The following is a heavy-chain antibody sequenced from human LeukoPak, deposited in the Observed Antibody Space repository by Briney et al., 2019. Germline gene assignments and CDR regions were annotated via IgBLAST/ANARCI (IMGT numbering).Heavy chain of an antibody. CDR3: AREEYSGTGPFDY. D-gene: IGHD5-12*01. J-gene: IGHJ4*02. CDR2: IYHSGST. V-gene: IGHV4-4*02. Sequence: GSLRLSCAASGFTFSAYEMNWVRQAPGKGLEWIGEIYHSGSTNYNPSLKSRVTISVDKSKNQFSLKLSSVTAADTAVYYCAREEYSGTGPFDYWGQGTLVTVSS. CDR1: GFTFSAYE.